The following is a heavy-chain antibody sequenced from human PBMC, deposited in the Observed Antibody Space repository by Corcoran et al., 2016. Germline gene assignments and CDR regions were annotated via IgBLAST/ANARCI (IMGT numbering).Heavy chain of an antibody. CDR1: GFTFSHHS. CDR3: TRDAGYVVFDF. Sequence: EVQLVESGGGLVQPGGSLRLSCAASGFTFSHHSMHWVRRAPGKGLEWISYITGTGTMTYYADSVKGRFTISRDNARNSLDLQMNSLRIEDTAVYYGTRDAGYVVFDFWGQGTLVTVSS. CDR2: ITGTGTMT. D-gene: IGHD1-1*01. V-gene: IGHV3-48*04. J-gene: IGHJ4*02.